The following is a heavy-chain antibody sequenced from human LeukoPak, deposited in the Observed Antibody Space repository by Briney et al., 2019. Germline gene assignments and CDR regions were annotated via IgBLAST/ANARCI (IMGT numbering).Heavy chain of an antibody. CDR3: ARHLKKNGYDYYFEF. Sequence: SHTLSLTHAVSVRSISRYYWLWITQPPAKGLEWVRFFSDTGNTNYNTALESRLALSVGPSTNQLCLKLYSVAAADTAMYYCARHLKKNGYDYYFEFWGQGTLVTVSS. CDR1: VRSISRYY. CDR2: FSDTGNT. V-gene: IGHV4-59*08. D-gene: IGHD5-12*01. J-gene: IGHJ4*02.